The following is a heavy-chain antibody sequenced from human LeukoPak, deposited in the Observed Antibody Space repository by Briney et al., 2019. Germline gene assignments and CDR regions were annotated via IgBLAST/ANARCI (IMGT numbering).Heavy chain of an antibody. CDR1: GFTFSDYY. Sequence: GGSLRLSCAASGFTFSDYYMSWIRQAPGKGLEWVSYISSSGSTIYYADSVKGRFTISRDNAKNSLYLQMNSLRAEDTAVYYCARETTVYSSKHHWPHAFDIWGQGTMVTVSS. CDR2: ISSSGSTI. J-gene: IGHJ3*02. V-gene: IGHV3-11*01. CDR3: ARETTVYSSKHHWPHAFDI. D-gene: IGHD4-17*01.